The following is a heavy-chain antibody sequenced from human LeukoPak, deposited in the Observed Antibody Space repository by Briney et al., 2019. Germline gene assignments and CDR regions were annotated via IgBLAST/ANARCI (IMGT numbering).Heavy chain of an antibody. D-gene: IGHD3-22*01. Sequence: SETLSLTCTVSGGSISSYYWSWNRQPPGKGLEWNGYIYSSGSTNYNPCLKSRVSITVDTSKNQFSLKLNSVTAADTAVYYCARAYCYDTGPPYYFDYWGQGTLVTVSS. V-gene: IGHV4-59*12. J-gene: IGHJ4*02. CDR2: IYSSGST. CDR3: ARAYCYDTGPPYYFDY. CDR1: GGSISSYY.